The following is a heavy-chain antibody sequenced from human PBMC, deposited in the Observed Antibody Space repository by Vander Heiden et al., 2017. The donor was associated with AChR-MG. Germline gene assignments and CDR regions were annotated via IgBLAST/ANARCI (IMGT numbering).Heavy chain of an antibody. V-gene: IGHV3-15*01. Sequence: EVQLVQSGGGLVEPGGSLTLSCAASGFTFSDAWLSWVRQAPGKGLEWVGRIKRKSDGETTDYTAPVKGRFTISRDDSKNTLYLKMNSLKNEDKAVYYCTTDHFPSGYDIFPFQHWGQGNLVIVSS. CDR3: TTDHFPSGYDIFPFQH. CDR2: IKRKSDGETT. J-gene: IGHJ1*01. D-gene: IGHD3-9*01. CDR1: GFTFSDAW.